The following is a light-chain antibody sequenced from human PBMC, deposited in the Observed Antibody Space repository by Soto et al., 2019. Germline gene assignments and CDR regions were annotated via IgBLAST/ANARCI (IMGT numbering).Light chain of an antibody. CDR3: GTWDSSLSAVV. CDR2: DNN. Sequence: SVLTQPPSVSAAPGQKVTISCSGRRSNIGNNYVSWYQQLPGTAPKLLIYDNNKRPSGIPDRFSGSKSGTSATLGITGLQTGDEADYYCGTWDSSLSAVVFGGGTKLTVL. J-gene: IGLJ2*01. CDR1: RSNIGNNY. V-gene: IGLV1-51*01.